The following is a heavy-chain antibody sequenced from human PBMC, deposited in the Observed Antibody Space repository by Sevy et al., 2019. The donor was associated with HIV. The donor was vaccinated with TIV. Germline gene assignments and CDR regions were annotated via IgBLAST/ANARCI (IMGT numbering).Heavy chain of an antibody. CDR2: INHIGST. J-gene: IGHJ4*02. D-gene: IGHD3-22*01. CDR3: ARGPPYYDSSGYYLD. Sequence: SETLSLTCAVYGGSFSGYYWSWIRQPPGKGLEWIGEINHIGSTNYNPSLKSRVTISVDTSKNQFSLKLSSVTAADTAVYYCARGPPYYDSSGYYLDWGQGTLVTVSS. V-gene: IGHV4-34*01. CDR1: GGSFSGYY.